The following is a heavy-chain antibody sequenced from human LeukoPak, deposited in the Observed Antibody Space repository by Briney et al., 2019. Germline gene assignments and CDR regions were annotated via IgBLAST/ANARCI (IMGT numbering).Heavy chain of an antibody. CDR2: INAGNGNT. CDR3: ARMKGHYYGSGSYLQVFDY. V-gene: IGHV1-3*01. CDR1: GYTFTSYA. D-gene: IGHD3-10*01. J-gene: IGHJ4*02. Sequence: ASVKVSCKASGYTFTSYAMHWVRQAPGQRLEWMGWINAGNGNTKYSQKFQGRVTITRDTSASTAYMELSSLRSEDTAVYYCARMKGHYYGSGSYLQVFDYWGQGTLVTVSS.